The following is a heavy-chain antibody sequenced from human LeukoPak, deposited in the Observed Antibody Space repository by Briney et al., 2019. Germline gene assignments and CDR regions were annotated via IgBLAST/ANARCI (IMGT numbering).Heavy chain of an antibody. J-gene: IGHJ6*02. CDR1: GYTLTELS. V-gene: IGHV1-24*01. CDR3: ATVAPPSNFWSGYNRYGMDV. CDR2: FDPEDGET. D-gene: IGHD3-3*01. Sequence: ASVKVSCEVSGYTLTELSMHWVRQAPGKGLEWMGGFDPEDGETIYAQKFQGRVTMTEDTSTDTAYMELSSLRSEDTAVYYCATVAPPSNFWSGYNRYGMDVWGQGTTVTVSS.